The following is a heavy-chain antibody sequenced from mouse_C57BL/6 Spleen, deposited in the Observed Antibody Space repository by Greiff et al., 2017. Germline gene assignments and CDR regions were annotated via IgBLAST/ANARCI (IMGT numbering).Heavy chain of an antibody. CDR1: GYTFTDYY. J-gene: IGHJ3*01. CDR3: ARVYYYGSSSGWFAY. Sequence: EVQLQQSGPELVKPGASVKISCKASGYTFTDYYMNWVKQSHGKSLEWIGDINPNNGGTSYNQKFKGKATLTVDKSSSTAYMELRSLTSDDSAVYYCARVYYYGSSSGWFAYWGQGTLVTVSA. V-gene: IGHV1-26*01. D-gene: IGHD1-1*01. CDR2: INPNNGGT.